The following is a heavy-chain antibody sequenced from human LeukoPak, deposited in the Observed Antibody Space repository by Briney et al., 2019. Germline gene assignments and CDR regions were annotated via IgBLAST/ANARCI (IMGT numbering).Heavy chain of an antibody. CDR3: ASARRGASRNWYFDL. D-gene: IGHD6-6*01. J-gene: IGHJ2*01. CDR2: IIPILGIA. CDR1: GGTFSSYA. V-gene: IGHV1-69*04. Sequence: SVKVSCKASGGTFSSYAISWVRQAPGQGLEWMGRIIPILGIANYAQKFQGRVTITADKSTSTAYMELSSLRSEDTAAYYCASARRGASRNWYFDLWGRGTLVSVSS.